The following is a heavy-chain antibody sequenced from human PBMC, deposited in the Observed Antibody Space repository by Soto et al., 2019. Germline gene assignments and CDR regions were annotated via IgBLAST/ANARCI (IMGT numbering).Heavy chain of an antibody. Sequence: GGSLRLSCAASGFTFSSYWMSWVRQAPGKGLEWVANIKQDGSGKSYVDSVKGRFTISRDNAKNSLYLQMNSLRAEDTAVYYCARLGVGDIVVVVAATLAFDIWGQGTMVTVSS. CDR3: ARLGVGDIVVVVAATLAFDI. CDR2: IKQDGSGK. D-gene: IGHD2-15*01. CDR1: GFTFSSYW. J-gene: IGHJ3*02. V-gene: IGHV3-7*01.